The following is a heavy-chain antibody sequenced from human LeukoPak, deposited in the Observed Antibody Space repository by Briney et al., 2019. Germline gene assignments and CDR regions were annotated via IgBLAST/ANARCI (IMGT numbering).Heavy chain of an antibody. CDR3: ARDGYPDGAGNWFDP. CDR1: GFTFSSYG. V-gene: IGHV3-33*01. CDR2: IWYDGSNK. Sequence: GGSLRLSCAASGFTFSSYGMHWVRQAPDKGLEWVAVIWYDGSNKYYADSVKGRFTISRDNSKNTLYLQMNSLRAEDTAVYYCARDGYPDGAGNWFDPWGQGTLVTVSS. D-gene: IGHD5-12*01. J-gene: IGHJ5*02.